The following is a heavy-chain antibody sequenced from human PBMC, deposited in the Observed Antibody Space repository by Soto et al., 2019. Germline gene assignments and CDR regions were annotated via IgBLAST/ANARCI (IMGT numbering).Heavy chain of an antibody. Sequence: PSETQCHTRTVSGETISNDYWSWIRQNQGKKLKKIGFIYNSETTNYNPSLNSRVTISVDTSKYQFSLNLSSVTAADTAVYYFAKDIRGLTAAAVYNWFDPWGQGILVTVSS. CDR1: GETISNDY. J-gene: IGHJ5*02. V-gene: IGHV4-59*01. CDR3: AKDIRGLTAAAVYNWFDP. D-gene: IGHD6-13*01. CDR2: IYNSETT.